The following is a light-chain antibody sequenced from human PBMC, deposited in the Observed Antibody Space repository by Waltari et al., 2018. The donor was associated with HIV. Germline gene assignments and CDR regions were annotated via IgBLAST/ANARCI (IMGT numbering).Light chain of an antibody. CDR2: RNN. V-gene: IGLV1-47*01. CDR1: SSNIGSNY. Sequence: QSVLTQPPSASGTPGQRVTISCSGSSSNIGSNYVYWYQPLPGTAPNLLIYRNNQRPSGVPDRFSGSTSGTSASLAISGLRSEDEADYFCAAWDDSLSVYVFGTGTKVTVL. CDR3: AAWDDSLSVYV. J-gene: IGLJ1*01.